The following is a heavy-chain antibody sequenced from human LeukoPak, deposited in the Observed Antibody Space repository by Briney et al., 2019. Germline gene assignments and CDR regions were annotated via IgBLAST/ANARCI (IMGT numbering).Heavy chain of an antibody. Sequence: PGGSLRLSCAASGFTFSSYGMHWVRQAPGKGLEWVAFIQYDEDNTYYADSVKGRFTISRDNSKNTLYLQMNSLRAEDTAVYFCAKDRTGGCSSASCYIPGYWGQGTLVTVSS. D-gene: IGHD2-2*02. CDR1: GFTFSSYG. J-gene: IGHJ4*02. V-gene: IGHV3-30*02. CDR3: AKDRTGGCSSASCYIPGY. CDR2: IQYDEDNT.